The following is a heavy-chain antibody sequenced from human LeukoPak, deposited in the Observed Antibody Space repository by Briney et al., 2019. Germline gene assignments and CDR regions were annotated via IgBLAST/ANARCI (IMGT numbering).Heavy chain of an antibody. J-gene: IGHJ5*02. D-gene: IGHD3-22*01. Sequence: GGSLRLSCAASGFTFSSYAMHWVRQAPGKGLEWVAVISYDGSNKYYADSVKGRFTISRDNSKNTLYLQMNSLRAEDTAVYYCARDPTRITMIPNWFDPWGQGTLVTVSS. V-gene: IGHV3-30-3*01. CDR1: GFTFSSYA. CDR2: ISYDGSNK. CDR3: ARDPTRITMIPNWFDP.